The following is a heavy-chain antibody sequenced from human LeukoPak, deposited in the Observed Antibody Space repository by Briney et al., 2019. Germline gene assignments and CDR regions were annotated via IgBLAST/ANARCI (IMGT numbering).Heavy chain of an antibody. V-gene: IGHV4-39*01. CDR1: GGSISSSSYY. CDR3: ARQVSGHYDYIWGSYR. J-gene: IGHJ4*02. D-gene: IGHD3-16*02. CDR2: IYYSGST. Sequence: PSETLSLTCTVSGGSISSSSYYWGWICQPPGKGLEWIGSIYYSGSTYYNPSLKSRVTISVDTSKNQFSLKLSSVTAADTAVYYCARQVSGHYDYIWGSYRWGQGTLVTVSS.